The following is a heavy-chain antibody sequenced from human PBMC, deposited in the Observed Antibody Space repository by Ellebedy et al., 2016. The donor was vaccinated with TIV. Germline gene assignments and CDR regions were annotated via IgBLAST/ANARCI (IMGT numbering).Heavy chain of an antibody. D-gene: IGHD6-19*01. CDR2: MNPNSGNT. CDR3: ARAQPPRYSSGWYVAGPNYGMDV. J-gene: IGHJ6*02. Sequence: ASVKVSCXASGYTFTNYAMHWVRQAPGQRLEWMGWMNPNSGNTGYAQKFQGRVTMTRNTSISTAYMELSSLRSEDTAVYYCARAQPPRYSSGWYVAGPNYGMDVWGQGTTVTVSS. V-gene: IGHV1-8*02. CDR1: GYTFTNYA.